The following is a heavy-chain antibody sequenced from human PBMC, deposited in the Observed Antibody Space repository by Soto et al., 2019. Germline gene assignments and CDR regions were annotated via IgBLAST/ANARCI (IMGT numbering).Heavy chain of an antibody. J-gene: IGHJ4*02. CDR3: ARGDYGDYYFDY. CDR2: INHSGST. V-gene: IGHV4-34*01. Sequence: SETLFLTFAVYCGSFSGYYWSWIRQPPGKGLEWIGEINHSGSTNYNPSLKSRVTISVDTSKNQFSLKLSSVTAADTAMYYRARGDYGDYYFDYWGQGTLVTVSP. CDR1: CGSFSGYY. D-gene: IGHD4-17*01.